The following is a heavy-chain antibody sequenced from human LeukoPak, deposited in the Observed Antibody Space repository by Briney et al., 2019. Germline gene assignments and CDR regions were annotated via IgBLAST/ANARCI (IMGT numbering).Heavy chain of an antibody. V-gene: IGHV3-74*01. D-gene: IGHD2-2*01. CDR2: INPDGRSI. Sequence: GGSLRLSCAASGFTFSSYGMHWVRQAPGKGLVWVSRINPDGRSINYADSVKGRFTISRDNAKKTLYLQMNSLRAEDTAVYYCARDFMYNTNCPGCWGQGTLVTVTS. J-gene: IGHJ4*02. CDR3: ARDFMYNTNCPGC. CDR1: GFTFSSYG.